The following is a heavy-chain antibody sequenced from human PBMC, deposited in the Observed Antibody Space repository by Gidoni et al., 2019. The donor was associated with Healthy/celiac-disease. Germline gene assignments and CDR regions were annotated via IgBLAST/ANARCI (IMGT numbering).Heavy chain of an antibody. D-gene: IGHD3-9*01. J-gene: IGHJ3*02. CDR1: GGSIRRGDYY. V-gene: IGHV4-30-4*01. CDR2: IYYSGST. CDR3: ARDLPLYDILTGSTSRAFDI. Sequence: QVQLQESGPGLVKPSQTLSLTCTVSGGSIRRGDYYWSWIRQPPGKGLEWIGYIYYSGSTYYKPSLKSRVTISVDTSKNQFSLKLSSVTAADTAVYYCARDLPLYDILTGSTSRAFDIWGQGTMVTVSS.